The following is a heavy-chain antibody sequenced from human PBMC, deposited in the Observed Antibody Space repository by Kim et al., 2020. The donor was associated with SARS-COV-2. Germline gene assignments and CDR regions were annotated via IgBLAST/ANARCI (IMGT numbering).Heavy chain of an antibody. D-gene: IGHD2-2*01. CDR2: ISSSSSYT. CDR3: ASTEFLGYCSSTSCPNWFDP. J-gene: IGHJ5*02. V-gene: IGHV3-11*06. CDR1: GFTFSDYY. Sequence: GGSLRLSCAASGFTFSDYYMSWIRQAPGKGLEWVSYISSSSSYTNYADSVKGRFTISRDNAKNSLYLQMNSLRAEDTAVYYCASTEFLGYCSSTSCPNWFDPWGQGTLVTVSS.